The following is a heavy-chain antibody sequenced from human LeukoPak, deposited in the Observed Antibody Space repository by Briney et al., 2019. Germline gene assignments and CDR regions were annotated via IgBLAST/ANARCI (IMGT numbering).Heavy chain of an antibody. CDR1: GGSISSSSYY. CDR3: ARRLLGYCSGGSCYSGYFQH. V-gene: IGHV4-39*07. J-gene: IGHJ1*01. Sequence: SETLSLTCTVSGGSISSSSYYWGWIRQPPGKGLEWIGEINHSGSTNSNPSLKSRVTVSVDTSKNLFSLKLSSVTAADTAVYYCARRLLGYCSGGSCYSGYFQHWGQGTLVTVSS. D-gene: IGHD2-15*01. CDR2: INHSGST.